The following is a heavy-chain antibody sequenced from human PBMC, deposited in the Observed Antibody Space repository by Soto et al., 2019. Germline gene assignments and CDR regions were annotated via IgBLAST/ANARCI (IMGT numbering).Heavy chain of an antibody. J-gene: IGHJ6*02. V-gene: IGHV1-18*04. CDR3: AREAAAERNYYDLDV. CDR2: ISGYNGNT. CDR1: GYIFSRYG. Sequence: QVQLVQSGPEVRKPGASVKVSCKASGYIFSRYGISWVRQAPGQGLEWMAWISGYNGNTKFGERVQGRVNVTTDTSTSTAYKELRSLRSDDTVVYYCAREAAAERNYYDLDVWGQGTTVIVSS. D-gene: IGHD6-13*01.